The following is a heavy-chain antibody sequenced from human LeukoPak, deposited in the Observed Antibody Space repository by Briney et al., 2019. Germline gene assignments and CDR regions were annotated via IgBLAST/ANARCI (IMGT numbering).Heavy chain of an antibody. Sequence: ASVKVSCKASGYTFTSYGISWVRQAPGQGLEWMGIINPSGGSTSYAQKFQGRVTMTRDTSTSTVYMELSSLRSEDTAVYYCARALREAVAAVADAFDIWGQGTMVTVSS. V-gene: IGHV1-46*01. D-gene: IGHD6-19*01. CDR2: INPSGGST. J-gene: IGHJ3*02. CDR1: GYTFTSYG. CDR3: ARALREAVAAVADAFDI.